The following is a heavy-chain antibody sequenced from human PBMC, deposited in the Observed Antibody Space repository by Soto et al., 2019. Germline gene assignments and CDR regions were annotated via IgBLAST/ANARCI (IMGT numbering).Heavy chain of an antibody. CDR2: IYPGDSDT. Sequence: PGESLKISCKGSGYRFTSYWIGWVRQMHGKGLEWMGIIYPGDSDTRYSPSFQGQVTISADKSISTAYPQWSSLKASDTAMYYCARHWGTKTYYYDSSGPQEIWGQGTMVTVSS. J-gene: IGHJ3*02. CDR3: ARHWGTKTYYYDSSGPQEI. V-gene: IGHV5-51*01. D-gene: IGHD3-22*01. CDR1: GYRFTSYW.